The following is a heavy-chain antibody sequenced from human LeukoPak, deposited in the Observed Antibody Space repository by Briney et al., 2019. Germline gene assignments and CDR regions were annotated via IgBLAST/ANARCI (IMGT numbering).Heavy chain of an antibody. CDR3: ARGATTTRFGRFDP. J-gene: IGHJ5*02. CDR1: GFTFDDYA. Sequence: GGSLRLSCAASGFTFDDYAMHWVRQAPGKGLEWVSGISWNSGSIGYADSVKGRFTISRDNPKKSLYLQMNSLRAEDTAVYYCARGATTTRFGRFDPWGQGTLVIVSS. CDR2: ISWNSGSI. D-gene: IGHD4-17*01. V-gene: IGHV3-9*01.